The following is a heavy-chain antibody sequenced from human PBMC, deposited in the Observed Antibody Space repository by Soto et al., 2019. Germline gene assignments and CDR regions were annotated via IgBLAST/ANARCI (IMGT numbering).Heavy chain of an antibody. CDR2: ISGSGGST. CDR3: AKDSWDSSGYYSLDAFDI. D-gene: IGHD3-22*01. J-gene: IGHJ3*02. Sequence: GVLRLSCAASGFTFSSYAMSWVRQAPGKGLEWVSAISGSGGSTYYADSVKGRFTISRDNSKNTLYLQMNSLRAEDTAVYYCAKDSWDSSGYYSLDAFDIWGQGTMVTVSS. CDR1: GFTFSSYA. V-gene: IGHV3-23*01.